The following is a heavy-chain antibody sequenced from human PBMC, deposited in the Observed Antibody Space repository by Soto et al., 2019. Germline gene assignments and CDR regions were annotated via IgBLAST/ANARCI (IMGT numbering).Heavy chain of an antibody. J-gene: IGHJ4*02. Sequence: PGGSLRLSCAASGFAFSSYAMAWVRQAPGKGLECVSILDNSGDKAYYADSVKGRFTISRDTSKNTLSLQVGSLRVEDTAVYYCAKGSGGSAYSSFGSWGQGVLVTVSS. CDR2: LDNSGDKA. CDR3: AKGSGGSAYSSFGS. D-gene: IGHD2-15*01. CDR1: GFAFSSYA. V-gene: IGHV3-23*01.